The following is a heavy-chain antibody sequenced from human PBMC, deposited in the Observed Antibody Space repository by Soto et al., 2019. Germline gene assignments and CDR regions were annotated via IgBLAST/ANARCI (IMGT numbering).Heavy chain of an antibody. J-gene: IGHJ4*02. D-gene: IGHD1-26*01. CDR1: GGSVSSGSFY. Sequence: QVQLQESGPGLVKPSETLSLTCTVSGGSVSSGSFYWSWIRQPPGKGLEWIGYIYYSGSTNYNPSLRSRVTISVHTSRNQFSLKLSSVTAADTAVYLCAYSGTYHTFRNWGQGPLVTVSS. CDR3: AYSGTYHTFRN. V-gene: IGHV4-61*01. CDR2: IYYSGST.